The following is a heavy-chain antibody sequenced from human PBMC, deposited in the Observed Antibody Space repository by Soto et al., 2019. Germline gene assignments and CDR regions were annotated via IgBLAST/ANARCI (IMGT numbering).Heavy chain of an antibody. V-gene: IGHV3-30-3*02. J-gene: IGHJ6*02. Sequence: PGGSLRLSCAASGFTFSSYAMHWVRQAPGKGLEWVAVISYDGSNKYYADSVKGRFTISRDNSKNTLYLQMNSLRAEDTAVYYCAKSWWLGAPYYYYGMDVWGQGTTVTVSS. CDR1: GFTFSSYA. D-gene: IGHD5-12*01. CDR2: ISYDGSNK. CDR3: AKSWWLGAPYYYYGMDV.